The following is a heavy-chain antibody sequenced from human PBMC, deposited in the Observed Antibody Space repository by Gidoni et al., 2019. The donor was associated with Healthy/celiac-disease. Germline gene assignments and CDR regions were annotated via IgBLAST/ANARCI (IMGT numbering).Heavy chain of an antibody. J-gene: IGHJ4*02. Sequence: EVQLVESGGGLVQPGRSLSLSCAASGFTFDDYAMHWARQAPGKGLEWVSGISWNSGSIGYADSVKGRFTISRDNAKNSLYLQMNSLRAEDTALYYCARIYSNYGKFDYWGQGTLVTVSS. CDR3: ARIYSNYGKFDY. V-gene: IGHV3-9*01. CDR1: GFTFDDYA. D-gene: IGHD4-4*01. CDR2: ISWNSGSI.